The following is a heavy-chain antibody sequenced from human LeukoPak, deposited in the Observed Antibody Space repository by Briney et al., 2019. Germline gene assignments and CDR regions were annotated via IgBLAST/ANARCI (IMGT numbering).Heavy chain of an antibody. J-gene: IGHJ4*02. CDR1: GYSISRGYS. V-gene: IGHV4-38-2*02. CDR3: AREGYYNSGGYYLDY. D-gene: IGHD3-22*01. Sequence: SETLSLTCTVSGYSISRGYSWGWIRQPPGKGLEWIGNIYRSGSTNYSPSLKSRVTISVDTSKNQFSLKLSSVTAADTAVYFCAREGYYNSGGYYLDYWGQGTLVTVSS. CDR2: IYRSGST.